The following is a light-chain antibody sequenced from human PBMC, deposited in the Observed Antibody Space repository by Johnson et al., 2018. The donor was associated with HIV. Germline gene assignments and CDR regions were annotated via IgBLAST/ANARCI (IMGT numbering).Light chain of an antibody. Sequence: QSVLTQPPSVSAAPGQKVTISCSGSSSNIGNNYVSWYQQLPGTAPKLLIYENNKRPSGIPDRFSGSKSGTSATLGITGLQTGDEADYYSGTWDSGLSSYVFTTLTKVPVL. CDR2: ENN. CDR1: SSNIGNNY. CDR3: GTWDSGLSSYV. V-gene: IGLV1-51*02. J-gene: IGLJ1*01.